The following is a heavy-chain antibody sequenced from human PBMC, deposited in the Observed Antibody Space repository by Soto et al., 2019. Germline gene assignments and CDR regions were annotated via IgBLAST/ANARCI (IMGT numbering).Heavy chain of an antibody. J-gene: IGHJ4*02. D-gene: IGHD6-19*01. CDR1: GFTFSSYA. V-gene: IGHV3-33*08. CDR3: ARDREQWLVGYYFDY. CDR2: IWYDGSNI. Sequence: GGSLRLSCAASGFTFSSYAMHWVRQAPGRGLEWVAVIWYDGSNIYYADSVKGRFTISRDNSKDTLDLQMNSLRAEDTAVYYCARDREQWLVGYYFDYWGQGTLVTVSS.